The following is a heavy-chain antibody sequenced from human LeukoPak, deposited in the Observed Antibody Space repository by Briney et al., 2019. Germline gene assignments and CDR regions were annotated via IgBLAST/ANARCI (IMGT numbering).Heavy chain of an antibody. CDR2: IYNSGSN. CDR1: GDSMSSDNDC. J-gene: IGHJ5*02. CDR3: SREPRRGGWFDP. V-gene: IGHV4-39*07. Sequence: SETLSLTCSVSGDSMSSDNDCWGRIRQSPGKGLEWIGSIYNSGSNYYNPSLKSRVTLSVDTSKKEFSLKLASVTAADTAVYYCSREPRRGGWFDPWGQGILVTVSS.